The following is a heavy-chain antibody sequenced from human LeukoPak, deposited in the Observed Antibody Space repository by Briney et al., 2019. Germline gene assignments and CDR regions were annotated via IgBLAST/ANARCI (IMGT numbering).Heavy chain of an antibody. CDR1: GGSISSYY. CDR3: ARVGSMVRGVIHGMDV. J-gene: IGHJ6*02. Sequence: PSETLSLTCTVSGGSISSYYWSWIRQPPGKGLEWIGYIYYSGSTNYNPSLKSRVTISVDTSKNQFSLKLSSVTAADTAVYYCARVGSMVRGVIHGMDVWGQGTTVTVSS. V-gene: IGHV4-59*12. D-gene: IGHD3-10*01. CDR2: IYYSGST.